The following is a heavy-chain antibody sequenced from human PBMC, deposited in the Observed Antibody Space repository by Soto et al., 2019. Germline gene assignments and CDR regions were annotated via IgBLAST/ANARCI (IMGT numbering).Heavy chain of an antibody. CDR1: GGSFSGYY. V-gene: IGHV4-34*01. Sequence: PSETLSLTCAVYGGSFSGYYWSWIRQPPGKGLEWIGEINHSGSTNYNPSLKSRVTISVDTSKNQFSLRLSSVTAADTAVYYCARGGIVVVPAAKNLYGMDVWGQGTTVTVSS. D-gene: IGHD2-2*01. CDR2: INHSGST. J-gene: IGHJ6*02. CDR3: ARGGIVVVPAAKNLYGMDV.